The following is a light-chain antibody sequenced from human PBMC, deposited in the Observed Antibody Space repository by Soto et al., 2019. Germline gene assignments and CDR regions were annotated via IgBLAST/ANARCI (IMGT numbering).Light chain of an antibody. CDR3: QQYNNWPGT. Sequence: IVMTQSPATLSMSPGERATLSCRASQSLNRDLAWYQQKPGQSPRLLIFGASIRATGIPARFSGSGSGTDFTPTIGSLQSEDCALYYCQQYNNWPGTFGQGTKVEI. CDR1: QSLNRD. V-gene: IGKV3-15*01. J-gene: IGKJ1*01. CDR2: GAS.